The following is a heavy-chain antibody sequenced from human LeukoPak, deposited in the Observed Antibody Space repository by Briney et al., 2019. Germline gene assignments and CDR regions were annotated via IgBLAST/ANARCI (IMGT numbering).Heavy chain of an antibody. CDR3: AKDLGDSSGYNFDY. V-gene: IGHV3-21*04. Sequence: GGSLRLSCAASGFTFSSYSMNWVRQAPGKGLEWVSSISSSSSYIYYADSVKGRFTISRDNAKNSLYLQMNSLRAEDTAVYYCAKDLGDSSGYNFDYWGQGTLVTVSS. D-gene: IGHD6-19*01. J-gene: IGHJ4*02. CDR1: GFTFSSYS. CDR2: ISSSSSYI.